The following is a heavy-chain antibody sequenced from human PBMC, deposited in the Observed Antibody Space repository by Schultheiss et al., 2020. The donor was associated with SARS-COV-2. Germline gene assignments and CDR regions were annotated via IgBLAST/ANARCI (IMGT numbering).Heavy chain of an antibody. V-gene: IGHV4-59*12. CDR1: GGSISSYY. CDR3: VRDDGGYFRTSWFDP. Sequence: SETLSLTCTVSGGSISSYYWSWIRQPAGKGLEWIGEIYHSGSTNYNPSLKSRVTISVDKSKNQFSLKLSSVTAADTAVYYCVRDDGGYFRTSWFDPWGQGTLVTVSS. CDR2: IYHSGST. J-gene: IGHJ5*02. D-gene: IGHD3-22*01.